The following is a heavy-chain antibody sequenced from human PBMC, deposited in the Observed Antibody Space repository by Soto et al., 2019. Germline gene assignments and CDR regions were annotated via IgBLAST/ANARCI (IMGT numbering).Heavy chain of an antibody. D-gene: IGHD1-26*01. Sequence: GASVKVSCKASGGTFSSYAISWVRQAPGQGLEWMGGIIPIFGTANYAQKFQGRVTITADKSTSTAYMELSSLRSEDTAVYYCARVIVGAIRWFDPWGQGTMVTVSS. CDR1: GGTFSSYA. CDR3: ARVIVGAIRWFDP. V-gene: IGHV1-69*06. J-gene: IGHJ5*02. CDR2: IIPIFGTA.